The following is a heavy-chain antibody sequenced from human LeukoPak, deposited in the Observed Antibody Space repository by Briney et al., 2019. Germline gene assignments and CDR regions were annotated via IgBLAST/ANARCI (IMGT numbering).Heavy chain of an antibody. CDR2: IYPGDSDT. CDR1: GYRFTSYW. V-gene: IGHV5-51*01. J-gene: IGHJ4*02. CDR3: ARSIAAAGTAFDY. D-gene: IGHD6-13*01. Sequence: GESLKISCKGSGYRFTSYWIGWVRQLPGKGLEWMGIIYPGDSDTRYSPSFQGQVTISADKSISTAYLQWSSLKASDTAMYYCARSIAAAGTAFDYWGQGTLVTVSS.